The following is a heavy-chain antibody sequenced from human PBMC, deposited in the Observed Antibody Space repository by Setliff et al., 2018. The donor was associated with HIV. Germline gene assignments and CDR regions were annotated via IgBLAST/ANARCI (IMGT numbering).Heavy chain of an antibody. CDR1: GFSFSSYW. V-gene: IGHV3-74*01. J-gene: IGHJ6*02. D-gene: IGHD3-10*01. CDR3: ARGVRGVVNGMDV. CDR2: INTDGSST. Sequence: GGSLRLSCAASGFSFSSYWMHWVRQAPGKGLVWVSRINTDGSSTSYADSVKGRFTISRDNAKNTLYLQMNSLRAEDTAVYYCARGVRGVVNGMDVWGQVTTVTAP.